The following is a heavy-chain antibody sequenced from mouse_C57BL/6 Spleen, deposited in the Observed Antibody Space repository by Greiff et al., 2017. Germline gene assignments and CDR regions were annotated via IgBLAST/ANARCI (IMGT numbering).Heavy chain of an antibody. J-gene: IGHJ2*01. D-gene: IGHD1-1*01. CDR3: ARSQDYYGSSLDY. CDR2: IYPSDSET. Sequence: QVQLQQPGAELVRPGSSVKLSCKASGYTFTSYWMDWVKQRPGQGLEWIGNIYPSDSETHYNQKFKDKATLTVDKSSSTAYMQLSNLTSEDYAVYYCARSQDYYGSSLDYWGQGTTLTVSS. CDR1: GYTFTSYW. V-gene: IGHV1-61*01.